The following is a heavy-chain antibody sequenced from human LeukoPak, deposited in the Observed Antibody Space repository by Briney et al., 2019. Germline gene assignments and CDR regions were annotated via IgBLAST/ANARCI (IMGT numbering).Heavy chain of an antibody. J-gene: IGHJ4*02. V-gene: IGHV3-11*04. CDR2: TGTSDTTI. D-gene: IGHD6-6*01. Sequence: PGGSLRLSCAVSGFTYSDYYMSWIRQAPGKGLEWVSYTGTSDTTIYYADSVKGRFTISRDNAKKSLYLQMNSLRAEDTAVYYCARDWRSSGTFDYWGRGTLVTVSS. CDR3: ARDWRSSGTFDY. CDR1: GFTYSDYY.